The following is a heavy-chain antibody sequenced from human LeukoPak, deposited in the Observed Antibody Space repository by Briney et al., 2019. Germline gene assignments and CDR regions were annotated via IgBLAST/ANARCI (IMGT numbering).Heavy chain of an antibody. J-gene: IGHJ5*02. CDR1: GGTFSSYA. CDR2: IIPIFGTA. V-gene: IGHV1-69*05. D-gene: IGHD6-6*01. Sequence: SVKVSCRASGGTFSSYAISWVRQAPGQGLEWMGGIIPIFGTANYAQKFQGRVTITTDESTSTAYMELSSLRSEDTAVYYCASSSPPIHRWFDPWGQGTLVTVSS. CDR3: ASSSPPIHRWFDP.